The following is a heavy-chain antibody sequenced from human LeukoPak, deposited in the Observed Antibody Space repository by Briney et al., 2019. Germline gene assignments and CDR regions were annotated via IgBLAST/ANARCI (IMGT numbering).Heavy chain of an antibody. J-gene: IGHJ4*02. D-gene: IGHD6-19*01. Sequence: VASVKVSCKASGGTVSRYAISWVRQAPGQGLEWMGGIIPISGSANYAQKFKGRVTISADESTSMAHMELSSLRSEDTAVYYCARSSGWSSAFDYWGQGTLVTVSS. CDR1: GGTVSRYA. V-gene: IGHV1-69*01. CDR2: IIPISGSA. CDR3: ARSSGWSSAFDY.